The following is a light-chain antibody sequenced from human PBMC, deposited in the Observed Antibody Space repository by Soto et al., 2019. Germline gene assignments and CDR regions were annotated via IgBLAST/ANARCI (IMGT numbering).Light chain of an antibody. CDR1: QSVSSN. CDR2: GAS. J-gene: IGKJ5*01. CDR3: QHYVSSPFS. Sequence: EIVMTQSPGTLPVSPGERATLSCRASQSVSSNLAWYQQKPGQAPRLLVYGASSRATGISDRFSGSGSGTDFTLTISRLEPEDFAVYYCQHYVSSPFSFGQGTRLEIK. V-gene: IGKV3-20*01.